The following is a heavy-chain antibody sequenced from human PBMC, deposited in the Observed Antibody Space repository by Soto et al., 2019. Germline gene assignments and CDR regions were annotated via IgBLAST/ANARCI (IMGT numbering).Heavy chain of an antibody. J-gene: IGHJ2*01. CDR1: GFSLSTSGVG. CDR2: IYWDDDK. CDR3: AHTTTASSYWYFDL. Sequence: QITLKESGPTLVKPTQTLTLTCTFSGFSLSTSGVGVGWIRQPPGKALEWLALIYWDDDKRYNPSLKSRLTITKDTTKNQVVLTVTNMDPVDTATYYCAHTTTASSYWYFDLWGHGTLVTVSS. D-gene: IGHD5-18*01. V-gene: IGHV2-5*02.